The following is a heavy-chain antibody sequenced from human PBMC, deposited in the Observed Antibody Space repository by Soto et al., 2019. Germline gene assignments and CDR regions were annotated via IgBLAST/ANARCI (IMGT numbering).Heavy chain of an antibody. Sequence: XXSLKISYKRSGYSFTSYWSNRERQMPGKGLEWMGRIDPSDSYTNYSPSFEGHVTISGDKSISTAYLQWSSLKASDTAMYYCARHLVNIAVGGMDVWGQGTTVTVSS. CDR1: GYSFTSYW. CDR2: IDPSDSYT. V-gene: IGHV5-10-1*01. D-gene: IGHD6-19*01. CDR3: ARHLVNIAVGGMDV. J-gene: IGHJ6*02.